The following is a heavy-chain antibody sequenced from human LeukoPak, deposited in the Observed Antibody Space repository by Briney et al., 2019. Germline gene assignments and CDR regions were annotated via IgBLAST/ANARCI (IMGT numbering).Heavy chain of an antibody. CDR3: ARGVYWSLDY. V-gene: IGHV3-23*01. D-gene: IGHD1-1*01. CDR2: IAGGDEST. CDR1: GFIFNTNG. J-gene: IGHJ4*02. Sequence: GGSLRLSCAISGFIFNTNGMNWVRQSPGKGLEWLATIAGGDESTYYADSVKGRFAISRDNSKNTVFLHMNSLRVEDTVVYYCARGVYWSLDYWGQGTPVTVSS.